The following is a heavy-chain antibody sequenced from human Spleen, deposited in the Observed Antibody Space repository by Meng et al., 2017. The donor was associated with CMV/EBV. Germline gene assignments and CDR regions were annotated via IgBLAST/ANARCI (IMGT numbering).Heavy chain of an antibody. CDR2: ISWNSGSI. J-gene: IGHJ6*02. CDR3: ARVGLGIDV. Sequence: LSLTCATSGFTFDDYSMHWVRQSPGKGLEWVSGISWNSGSIGYADSVRGRFSISRDNAKNYLYLQMNSLKIEDTALYYCARVGLGIDVWGLGTTVTVSS. CDR1: GFTFDDYS. D-gene: IGHD7-27*01. V-gene: IGHV3-9*01.